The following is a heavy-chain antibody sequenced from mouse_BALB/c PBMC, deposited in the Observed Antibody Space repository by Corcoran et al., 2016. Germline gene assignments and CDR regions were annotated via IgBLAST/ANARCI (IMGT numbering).Heavy chain of an antibody. CDR3: ARSGNYFDY. CDR1: GFSLSTSGMG. D-gene: IGHD1-1*02. Sequence: QVTLKESGPGILQPSQTLSLTCSFSGFSLSTSGMGVSWIRQPSGKGLEWLAHIYWDDDKRYNPSLKSRLTISKDTSSNQVFLKITSVDTADTASDYCARSGNYFDYWGEGTTLTFSS. V-gene: IGHV8-12*01. CDR2: IYWDDDK. J-gene: IGHJ2*01.